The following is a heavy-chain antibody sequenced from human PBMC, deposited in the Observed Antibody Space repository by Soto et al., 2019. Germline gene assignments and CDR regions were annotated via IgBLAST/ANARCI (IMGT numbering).Heavy chain of an antibody. Sequence: LRLSCAASGFTFDDYAMHWVRQAPGKGLEWVSGISWNSGSIGYADSVKGRFTISRDNAKNSLYLQMNSLRAEDTALYYCAKDLGQQLVYDAFDIWGQGTMVTVSS. CDR1: GFTFDDYA. CDR3: AKDLGQQLVYDAFDI. J-gene: IGHJ3*02. D-gene: IGHD6-13*01. V-gene: IGHV3-9*01. CDR2: ISWNSGSI.